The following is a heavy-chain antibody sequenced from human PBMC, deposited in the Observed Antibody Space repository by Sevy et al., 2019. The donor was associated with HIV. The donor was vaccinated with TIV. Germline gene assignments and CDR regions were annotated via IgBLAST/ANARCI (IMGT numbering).Heavy chain of an antibody. V-gene: IGHV4-39*01. CDR2: LFFTGST. Sequence: PETLSLTCTVSGVSISSSSYDWGWIRQPPGKGLEWIASLFFTGSTYYNPSLKSRVTISVDTSNNQFSLKLNSVTAADTALYYCARQGGLVDRAFDYWGQRTLVTVSS. CDR1: GVSISSSSYD. CDR3: ARQGGLVDRAFDY. D-gene: IGHD3-10*01. J-gene: IGHJ4*02.